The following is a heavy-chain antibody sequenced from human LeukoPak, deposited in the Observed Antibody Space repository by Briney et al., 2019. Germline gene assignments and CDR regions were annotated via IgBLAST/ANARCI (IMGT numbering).Heavy chain of an antibody. CDR2: INQDGSET. V-gene: IGHV3-7*01. J-gene: IGHJ4*02. Sequence: GGSLRLSCAASGFTFSSNWMDWVRQAPGKGLEWVANINQDGSETYYADSVKGRFTISRDNSKNTLYLQMNSLRAEDTAVYYCATYGDLGDYWGQGTLVTVSS. CDR3: ATYGDLGDY. CDR1: GFTFSSNW. D-gene: IGHD4-17*01.